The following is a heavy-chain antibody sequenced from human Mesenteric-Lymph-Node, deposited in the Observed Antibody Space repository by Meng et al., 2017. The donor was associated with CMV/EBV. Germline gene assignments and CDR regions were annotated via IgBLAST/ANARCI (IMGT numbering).Heavy chain of an antibody. J-gene: IGHJ2*01. Sequence: YGGSFRGYYWSWIRQPPGKGLEWIGEINHSGSTNYNPSLKSRVTISVDTSKNQFSLKLNSVTAADTAVYYCARRPGYSSSYYWYFDLWGRGTLVTVSS. D-gene: IGHD6-13*01. CDR2: INHSGST. V-gene: IGHV4-34*01. CDR1: GGSFRGYY. CDR3: ARRPGYSSSYYWYFDL.